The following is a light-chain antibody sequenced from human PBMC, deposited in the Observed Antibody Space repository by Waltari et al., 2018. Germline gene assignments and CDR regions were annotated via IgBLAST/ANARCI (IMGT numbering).Light chain of an antibody. CDR3: QQYYSTPYT. V-gene: IGKV4-1*01. CDR2: WAS. Sequence: DIVMTQSPDSLAVSLGERATINCKSSQSVLYSPNNKNYLAWSQQKPGQSPKLLIYWASTRESGVPDRFSGSGSGTDFTLTISSLQAEDVAVYYCQQYYSTPYTFGQGTKLEIK. J-gene: IGKJ2*01. CDR1: QSVLYSPNNKNY.